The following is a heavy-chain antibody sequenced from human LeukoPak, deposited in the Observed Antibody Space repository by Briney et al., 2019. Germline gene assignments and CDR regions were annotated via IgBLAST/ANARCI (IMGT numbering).Heavy chain of an antibody. CDR3: ARQGYIAVAGTSAYIDY. V-gene: IGHV5-51*01. CDR2: IYPGGSDT. CDR1: GYSFTSYW. J-gene: IGHJ4*02. D-gene: IGHD6-19*01. Sequence: GESLKISCKGSGYSFTSYWIGWVRQMPGKGLEWMGIIYPGGSDTRYSPSFQGQVTISADKSISTAYLQWSSLKASDTAMYYCARQGYIAVAGTSAYIDYWGQGTLVTVSS.